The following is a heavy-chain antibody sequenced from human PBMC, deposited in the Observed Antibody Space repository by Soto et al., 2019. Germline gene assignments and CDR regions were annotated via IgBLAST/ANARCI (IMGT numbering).Heavy chain of an antibody. J-gene: IGHJ3*02. CDR3: ARRPGWIAVAGTDAFDI. CDR2: ISGSGGST. D-gene: IGHD6-19*01. CDR1: GFTFSSYA. V-gene: IGHV3-23*01. Sequence: EVQLLESGGGLVQPGGSLRLSCAASGFTFSSYAMSWVRQAPGKGLEWVSAISGSGGSTYYADSVKGRFTISRDNSKNTLYLQMNSLRAEDTAVYYCARRPGWIAVAGTDAFDIWGQGTMVTVSS.